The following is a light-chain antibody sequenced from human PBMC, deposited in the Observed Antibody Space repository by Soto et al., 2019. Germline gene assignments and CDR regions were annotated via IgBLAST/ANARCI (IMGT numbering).Light chain of an antibody. CDR1: SSDVGNYNF. Sequence: QSALTQPASMSGSPGQSITISCIGTSSDVGNYNFVSWYQHHPGKAPRLIISEVSNRPSGIPSRFSGSKSGNTASLTISGLRAEDEADYYCCSYTRSDTLLFGGGTKVTVL. CDR3: CSYTRSDTLL. V-gene: IGLV2-23*02. CDR2: EVS. J-gene: IGLJ2*01.